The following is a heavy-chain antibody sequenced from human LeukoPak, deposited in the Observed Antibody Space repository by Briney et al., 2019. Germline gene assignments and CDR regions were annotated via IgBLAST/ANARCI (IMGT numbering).Heavy chain of an antibody. CDR3: AKERAGYTNPYYFDY. CDR1: GYPFSTYA. CDR2: ISGSGANT. V-gene: IGHV3-23*01. Sequence: GVSLRLFCAVSGYPFSTYAMSWVRQAPGKRLEWVSAISGSGANTHYADAVRGRFTISRDNSKNTLYLHMNSLRAEDTAVYYCAKERAGYTNPYYFDYWGQGTPGTASS. J-gene: IGHJ4*02. D-gene: IGHD3-16*02.